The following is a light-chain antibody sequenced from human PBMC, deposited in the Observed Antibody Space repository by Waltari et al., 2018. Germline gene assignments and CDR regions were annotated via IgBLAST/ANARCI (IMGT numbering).Light chain of an antibody. J-gene: IGKJ4*01. CDR2: AAS. V-gene: IGKV1-9*01. CDR3: LHLNNFPLS. Sequence: DIQMTQSPSSLSASVRDRVTITCRASQGISTYLAWYQQKPGKAPKLLIYAASTLQSDIPSRFSGSGSGTEFTLTISSLQPEDFATYYCLHLNNFPLSFGGGTKVELK. CDR1: QGISTY.